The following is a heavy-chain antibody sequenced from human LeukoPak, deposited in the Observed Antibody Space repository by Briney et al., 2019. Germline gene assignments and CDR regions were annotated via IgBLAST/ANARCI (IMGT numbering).Heavy chain of an antibody. V-gene: IGHV4-59*12. CDR2: IYYSGST. D-gene: IGHD6-19*01. CDR3: VRGRYSSGWFKDKNWFDP. CDR1: GESISGFY. Sequence: SETLSLTCTVSGESISGFYWTWIRQPPGKGLEWIGYIYYSGSTNYNPSLKSRVTISVDTSKNQFSLKLSSVTAADTAVYYCVRGRYSSGWFKDKNWFDPWGQGIPVTVSS. J-gene: IGHJ5*02.